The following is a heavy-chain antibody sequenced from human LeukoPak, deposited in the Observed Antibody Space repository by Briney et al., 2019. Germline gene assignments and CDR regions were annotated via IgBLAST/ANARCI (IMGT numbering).Heavy chain of an antibody. CDR3: ARDGVVLPGYMDV. J-gene: IGHJ6*03. CDR2: INPNSGGT. Sequence: ASVKVSCKASGYTFTGYYMHWVRQAPGQGLEWMGWINPNSGGTNYAQKVQDRVTMTTDTSTSTAYMELSRLRSDDTAVYYCARDGVVLPGYMDVWGKGTTVTVSS. V-gene: IGHV1-2*02. CDR1: GYTFTGYY. D-gene: IGHD3-3*01.